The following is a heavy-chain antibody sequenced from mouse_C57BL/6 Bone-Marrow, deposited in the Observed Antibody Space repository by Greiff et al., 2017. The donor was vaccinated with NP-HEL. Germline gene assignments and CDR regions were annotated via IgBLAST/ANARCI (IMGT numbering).Heavy chain of an antibody. J-gene: IGHJ1*03. Sequence: EVQLQESGPVLVKPGASVKMSCKASGYTFTDYYMNWVKQSHGKSLEWIGVINPYNGGTSYNQKFKGKATLTVDKSSSTAYMELNSLTSEDSAVYYCARDGNPFYWYFDVWGTGTTVTVSS. CDR2: INPYNGGT. CDR1: GYTFTDYY. V-gene: IGHV1-19*01. D-gene: IGHD2-1*01. CDR3: ARDGNPFYWYFDV.